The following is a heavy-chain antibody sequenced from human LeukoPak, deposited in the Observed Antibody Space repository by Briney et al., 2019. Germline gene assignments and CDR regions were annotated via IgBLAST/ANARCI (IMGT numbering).Heavy chain of an antibody. CDR1: GFTVSSKY. Sequence: GGSLRLSCAASGFTVSSKYMGWVRQAPGKGLEWVSVIHPGGTIYYADSVKGTFTISRDNSKNTLYLEMNTLRVEDTAVYYCAMYSSAWYAVYWGQGTPVTLSS. V-gene: IGHV3-66*01. CDR3: AMYSSAWYAVY. CDR2: IHPGGTI. J-gene: IGHJ4*02. D-gene: IGHD6-19*01.